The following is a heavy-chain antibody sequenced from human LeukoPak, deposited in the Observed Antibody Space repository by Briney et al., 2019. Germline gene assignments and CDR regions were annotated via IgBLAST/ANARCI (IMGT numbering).Heavy chain of an antibody. CDR2: IIPIFGTA. CDR1: GGTFSSYA. D-gene: IGHD6-19*01. CDR3: ARDRYSSGWYPDY. J-gene: IGHJ4*02. Sequence: SVKVSCKASGGTFSSYAISWVRQAPGQGLEWMGGIIPIFGTANYAQKFQGRVTMTRDTSISTAYMELSRLRSDDTAVYYCARDRYSSGWYPDYWGQGTRVTVSS. V-gene: IGHV1-69*05.